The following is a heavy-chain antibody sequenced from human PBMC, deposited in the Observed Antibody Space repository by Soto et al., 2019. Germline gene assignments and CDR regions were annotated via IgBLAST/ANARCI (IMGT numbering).Heavy chain of an antibody. CDR2: LTWDDDQ. D-gene: IGHD5-12*01. J-gene: IGHJ4*02. CDR3: AHTIVAMFGFVS. V-gene: IGHV2-5*02. CDR1: GFSLSTSGMG. Sequence: QITLKESGPPLVKPTQTLTLTCTFSGFSLSTSGMGVGWLRQPPGKALEWLALLTWDDDQRYRPSLRSRLTITKDTSKNQVVLTMTDMDPLDTGTYYCAHTIVAMFGFVSWGQGTRVTVSS.